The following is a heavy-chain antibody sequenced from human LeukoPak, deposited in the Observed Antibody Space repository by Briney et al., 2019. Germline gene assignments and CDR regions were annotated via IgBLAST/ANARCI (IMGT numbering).Heavy chain of an antibody. V-gene: IGHV4-31*03. Sequence: SETLSLTCTVSGGSISNGGYYWSWIRQHPGKGLEWIGYIYYSGSTYYNPSLKSRVTISVDTSKNQFSLKLSSVTAADTAVYYCARDVVGATGGAFDIWGQGTMVTVSS. CDR2: IYYSGST. CDR3: ARDVVGATGGAFDI. J-gene: IGHJ3*02. D-gene: IGHD1-26*01. CDR1: GGSISNGGYY.